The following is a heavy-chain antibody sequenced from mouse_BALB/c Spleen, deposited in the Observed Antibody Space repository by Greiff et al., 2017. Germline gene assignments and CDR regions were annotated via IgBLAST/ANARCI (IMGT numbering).Heavy chain of an antibody. Sequence: QVQLQQLGAELVRPGTSVKVSCKASGYAFTNYLIEWVKQRPGQGLEWIGVINPGSGGTNYNEKFKGKATLTADKSSSTAYMQLSSLTSDDSAVYFCARWVVADWYFDVWGAGTTVTVAS. CDR3: ARWVVADWYFDV. J-gene: IGHJ1*01. D-gene: IGHD1-1*01. V-gene: IGHV1-54*01. CDR1: GYAFTNYL. CDR2: INPGSGGT.